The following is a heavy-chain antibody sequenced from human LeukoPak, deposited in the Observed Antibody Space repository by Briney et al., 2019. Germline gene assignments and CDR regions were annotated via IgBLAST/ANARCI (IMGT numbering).Heavy chain of an antibody. V-gene: IGHV3-30*02. Sequence: GGSLRLSCAASGFTFSSYGMHWVRQAPGKGLEWVAFIRYDGSNKYYADSVKGRFTISRDNSKNTLYLQMNSLRAEDTAVYYCAKAIMVRGVDISYYYYGMDVWGQGTTVTVSS. CDR3: AKAIMVRGVDISYYYYGMDV. CDR1: GFTFSSYG. J-gene: IGHJ6*02. CDR2: IRYDGSNK. D-gene: IGHD3-10*01.